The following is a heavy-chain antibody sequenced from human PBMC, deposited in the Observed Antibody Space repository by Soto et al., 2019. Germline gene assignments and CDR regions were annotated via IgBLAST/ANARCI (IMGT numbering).Heavy chain of an antibody. CDR2: ISYDGSDK. D-gene: IGHD2-2*01. CDR1: GFDFRGYT. V-gene: IGHV3-30-3*01. CDR3: ARVDCSTTTCYYYGFDV. J-gene: IGHJ6*02. Sequence: GGSLRLSCAAAGFDFRGYTLHWVRQAPGKGLEWVAVISYDGSDKYYADSVKGRFTISRDNAKKTLYLQMNSLRFEDTAVYYCARVDCSTTTCYYYGFDVWGQGTTVTVSS.